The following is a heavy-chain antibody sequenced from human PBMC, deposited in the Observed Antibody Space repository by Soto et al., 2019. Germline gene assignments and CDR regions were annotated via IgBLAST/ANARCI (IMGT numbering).Heavy chain of an antibody. Sequence: ASVKVSCKASGYFFTDYYIHWVREAPGQGLECMGWINPNSGGTTFAEKFEARVTLTRDTSISTVYMELSRLRSDDTAVYYCARDDGQSRDIFDIWGQGTMVTVSS. CDR3: ARDDGQSRDIFDI. V-gene: IGHV1-2*02. J-gene: IGHJ3*02. D-gene: IGHD2-15*01. CDR1: GYFFTDYY. CDR2: INPNSGGT.